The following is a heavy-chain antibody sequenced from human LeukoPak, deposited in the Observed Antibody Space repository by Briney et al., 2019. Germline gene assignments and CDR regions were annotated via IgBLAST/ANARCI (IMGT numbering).Heavy chain of an antibody. CDR2: ISSSSSYI. J-gene: IGHJ6*03. Sequence: GGSLRLSCAASGFTFSSYSMNWVRRAPGKGLEWVSSISSSSSYIYHADSVKGRLTISRDNAKNSLYLQMNSLRAEDTAVYYCAKGHGWEASYYYYYMDVWGKGTTVTISS. CDR3: AKGHGWEASYYYYYMDV. V-gene: IGHV3-21*01. D-gene: IGHD1-26*01. CDR1: GFTFSSYS.